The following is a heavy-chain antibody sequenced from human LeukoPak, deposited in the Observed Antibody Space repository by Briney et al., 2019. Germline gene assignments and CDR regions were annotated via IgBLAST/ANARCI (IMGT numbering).Heavy chain of an antibody. J-gene: IGHJ6*02. CDR3: ARDYYGSGSYSSYGMDV. Sequence: GGSLTLSCAASGFTFSSYGMHWVRQAPGKGLEWVAVIWYDGSNKYYADSVKGRFTISRDNSKNTLYLQMNSLRAEDTAVYYCARDYYGSGSYSSYGMDVWGQGTTVTVSS. CDR2: IWYDGSNK. V-gene: IGHV3-33*01. CDR1: GFTFSSYG. D-gene: IGHD3-10*01.